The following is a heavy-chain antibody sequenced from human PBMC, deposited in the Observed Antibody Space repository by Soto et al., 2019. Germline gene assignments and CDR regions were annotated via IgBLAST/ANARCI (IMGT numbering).Heavy chain of an antibody. D-gene: IGHD3-10*01. Sequence: GGSLRLSCAASGFTFSSYAMSWVRQAPGKGLEWVSAISGSGGSTYYADSVKGRFTISRDNSKNTLYLQMNSLRAEDTAVYYCASQNGSGSYLIYYYYYMDVWGKGTTVTVSS. J-gene: IGHJ6*03. CDR1: GFTFSSYA. CDR3: ASQNGSGSYLIYYYYYMDV. V-gene: IGHV3-23*01. CDR2: ISGSGGST.